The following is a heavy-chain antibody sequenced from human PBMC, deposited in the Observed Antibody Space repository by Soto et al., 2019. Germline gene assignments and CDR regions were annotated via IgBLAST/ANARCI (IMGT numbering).Heavy chain of an antibody. Sequence: SQTLSLTCAISGDSVSSNSAAWNWIRQSPSRGLEWLGRTYYRSKWYNDYAVSAKSRITINPDTSKNQFSLQLNSVTPEDTAVYYCARVYSNYVYYYYYMDVWGKGTTVTVSS. J-gene: IGHJ6*03. D-gene: IGHD4-4*01. CDR2: TYYRSKWYN. V-gene: IGHV6-1*01. CDR1: GDSVSSNSAA. CDR3: ARVYSNYVYYYYYMDV.